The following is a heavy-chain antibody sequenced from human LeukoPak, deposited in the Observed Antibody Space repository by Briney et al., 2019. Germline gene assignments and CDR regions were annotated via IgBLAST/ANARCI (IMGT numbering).Heavy chain of an antibody. D-gene: IGHD3-3*01. J-gene: IGHJ4*02. Sequence: ASVKVSCKASGYTFSSYDITWVRQAPGQGLEWMGWISGYSGNTKYAQKFQDRVTMTTDTSTNTAYMELRSLRSDDTAVYYCAGHGSHFGLIIKFEYWGQGTLVTVSS. V-gene: IGHV1-18*01. CDR1: GYTFSSYD. CDR3: AGHGSHFGLIIKFEY. CDR2: ISGYSGNT.